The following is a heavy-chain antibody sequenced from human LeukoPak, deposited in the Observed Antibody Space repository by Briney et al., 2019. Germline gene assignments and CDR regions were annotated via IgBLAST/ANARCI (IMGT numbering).Heavy chain of an antibody. CDR3: ARQAAAGTYYYYYMDV. CDR2: IYYSGST. J-gene: IGHJ6*03. Sequence: SETLSLTCTVSGGSIRSSSYYWGWIRQPPGKGLEWIGSIYYSGSTYYNPSLKSRVTISVDTSKNQFSLKLSSVTAADTAVYYCARQAAAGTYYYYYMDVWGKGTTVTVSS. CDR1: GGSIRSSSYY. D-gene: IGHD6-13*01. V-gene: IGHV4-39*01.